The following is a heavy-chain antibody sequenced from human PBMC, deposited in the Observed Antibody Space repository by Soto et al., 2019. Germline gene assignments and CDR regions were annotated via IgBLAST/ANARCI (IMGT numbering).Heavy chain of an antibody. J-gene: IGHJ3*02. Sequence: ASVEVSCKVSGYTLTELSMHWVRQAPGKGLEWMGGFDPEDGETIYAQKFQGRVTMTEDTSTDTAYMELSSLRSEDTAVYYCATRYDRRTGAFDIWGQGTMVTVSS. CDR3: ATRYDRRTGAFDI. D-gene: IGHD3-22*01. CDR2: FDPEDGET. CDR1: GYTLTELS. V-gene: IGHV1-24*01.